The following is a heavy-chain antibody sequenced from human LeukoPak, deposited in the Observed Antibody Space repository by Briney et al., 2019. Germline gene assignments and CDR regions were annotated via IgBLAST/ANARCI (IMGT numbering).Heavy chain of an antibody. CDR2: ISSSGSTI. J-gene: IGHJ4*02. CDR1: GFTFSSYG. V-gene: IGHV3-48*03. CDR3: ARDPAGYCSGGSCFDY. D-gene: IGHD2-15*01. Sequence: GGSLRLSCAASGFTFSSYGMNWVRQAPGKGLEWVPYISSSGSTIYYADSVKGRFTISRDNAKNSLYLQMNSLRAEDTAVYYCARDPAGYCSGGSCFDYWGQGTLVTVSS.